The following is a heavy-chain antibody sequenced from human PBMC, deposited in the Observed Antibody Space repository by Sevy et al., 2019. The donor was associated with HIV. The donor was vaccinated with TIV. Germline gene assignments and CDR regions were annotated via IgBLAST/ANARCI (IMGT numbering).Heavy chain of an antibody. J-gene: IGHJ6*02. Sequence: GGSLRLSCAASGFPFSNFAMSWVRQAPGKGLEWVSTLIGGGSRTYYADSVTGRFTISRDNSRNPLYLQMNSLRAEDTAIYYCAKRRVQSGLSGGGANYGMDVCGRGTTVTVSS. D-gene: IGHD2-8*02. V-gene: IGHV3-23*01. CDR1: GFPFSNFA. CDR3: AKRRVQSGLSGGGANYGMDV. CDR2: LIGGGSRT.